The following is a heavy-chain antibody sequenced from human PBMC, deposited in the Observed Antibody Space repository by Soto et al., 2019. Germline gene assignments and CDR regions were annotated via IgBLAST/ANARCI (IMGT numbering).Heavy chain of an antibody. V-gene: IGHV3-23*01. CDR3: AKGYYYDSGNFDY. Sequence: EVQLLESGGGLVQPGGSLRLSCAASRFTFRNFAMGWVRQAPGKGLEWVSAIGGSGDSTYYADSVKGRFTISRDNFRNTLYLQMDSLRAEDTALYYCAKGYYYDSGNFDYWGQGSLVTVSS. CDR1: RFTFRNFA. D-gene: IGHD3-10*01. J-gene: IGHJ4*02. CDR2: IGGSGDST.